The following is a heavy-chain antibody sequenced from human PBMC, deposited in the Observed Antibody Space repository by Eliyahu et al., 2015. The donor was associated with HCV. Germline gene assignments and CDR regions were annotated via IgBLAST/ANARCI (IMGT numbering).Heavy chain of an antibody. D-gene: IGHD3-10*01. V-gene: IGHV3-21*01. CDR1: GFTFSXYS. J-gene: IGHJ6*02. Sequence: EVQLVESGGGLVKPGGSLRLSCAXSGFTFSXYSMNWVRQAPGKGLGWVSSISSSSSYIYYADSVKGRFTISRDNAKNSLYLQMNSLRAEDTAVYYCARDVLTYYGMDVWGQGTTVTVSS. CDR3: ARDVLTYYGMDV. CDR2: ISSSSSYI.